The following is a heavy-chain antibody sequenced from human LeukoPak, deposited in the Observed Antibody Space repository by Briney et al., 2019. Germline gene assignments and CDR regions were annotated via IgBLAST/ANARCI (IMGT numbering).Heavy chain of an antibody. CDR2: ISNTGSVI. J-gene: IGHJ3*02. CDR3: AAYGDRDAFDI. D-gene: IGHD4-17*01. V-gene: IGHV3-21*05. CDR1: GSTFSSHT. Sequence: GGSLRLSCAASGSTFSSHTMNWVRQAPGKGLEWISYISNTGSVIYYADSVKGRFTISRDNAKNTLYLQMNSLRAEDTAVYYCAAYGDRDAFDIWGQGTMVTVSS.